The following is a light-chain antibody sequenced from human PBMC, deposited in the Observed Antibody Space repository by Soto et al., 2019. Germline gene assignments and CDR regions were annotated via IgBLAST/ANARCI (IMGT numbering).Light chain of an antibody. V-gene: IGLV1-44*01. CDR1: SSNIGSNT. CDR3: AAWDVSMNGFYV. Sequence: QSVLTQSPSASGTPGQGVTISCSGSSSNIGSNTVDWYQQFPGTAPKLLIYSNIKRHSGVNDRLSGYKSGTSASMDISGLKSEDEADYYCAAWDVSMNGFYVFRTGTKVTVL. J-gene: IGLJ1*01. CDR2: SNI.